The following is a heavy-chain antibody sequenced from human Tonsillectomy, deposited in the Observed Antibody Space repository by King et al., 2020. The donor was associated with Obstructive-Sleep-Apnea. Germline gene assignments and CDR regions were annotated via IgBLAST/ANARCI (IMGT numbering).Heavy chain of an antibody. J-gene: IGHJ4*02. CDR3: ARQPRIVVVTAIPTNY. Sequence: VPLQESGPGLVKPSENLSLTCTVSGGSISTSSYYWGWIRQPPGKGLEWIGSIYYSGNTYYNPSLKSRVTMSVDTSKNQFSLNLSSVTAADTAMYYCARQPRIVVVTAIPTNYWGQGTLVTVSS. CDR1: GGSISTSSYY. D-gene: IGHD2-21*02. CDR2: IYYSGNT. V-gene: IGHV4-39*01.